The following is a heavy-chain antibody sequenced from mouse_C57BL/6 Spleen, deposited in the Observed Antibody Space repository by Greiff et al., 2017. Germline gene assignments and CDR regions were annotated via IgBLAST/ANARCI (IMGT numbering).Heavy chain of an antibody. CDR2: IYPGDGDT. J-gene: IGHJ3*01. CDR1: GYAFSSSW. CDR3: ATNWDDAY. Sequence: VQLQQSGPELVKPGASVKISCKASGYAFSSSWMNWVKQRPGKGLEWIGRIYPGDGDTNYNGKFKGKATLTADKSSSTAYMQLSSLTSEDSAVYFCATNWDDAYWGQGTLVTVSA. D-gene: IGHD4-1*01. V-gene: IGHV1-82*01.